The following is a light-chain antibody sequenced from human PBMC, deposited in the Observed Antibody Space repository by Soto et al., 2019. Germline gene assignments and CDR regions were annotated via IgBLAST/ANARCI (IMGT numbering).Light chain of an antibody. CDR3: QSNDSSLSGRGGV. J-gene: IGLJ2*01. CDR2: GNS. Sequence: QSVLTQPPSVSGAPGQRVTISCTGSSSNIGAGYDVHWYQQLPGTAPKLLIYGNSNRPSGVPDRFSGSRSGTSASLANTGLQAEDEAGYYCQSNDSSLSGRGGVFGGGTELTVL. CDR1: SSNIGAGYD. V-gene: IGLV1-40*01.